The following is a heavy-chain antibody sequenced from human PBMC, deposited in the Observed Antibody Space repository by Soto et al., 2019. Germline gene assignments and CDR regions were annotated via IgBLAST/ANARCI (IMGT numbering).Heavy chain of an antibody. CDR2: ISYDGSNA. CDR3: AKDPPSPWTANWVDP. V-gene: IGHV3-30*18. D-gene: IGHD1-1*01. J-gene: IGHJ5*02. CDR1: GFTFSNYA. Sequence: QVQMVESGGGVVQPGRSLRRSCGASGFTFSNYAIHWVRQAPGKGLEWVAIISYDGSNAYYADSVKGRFTISRDNSKNTLFLQMNGLRADDTAVYYCAKDPPSPWTANWVDPWGKGILVTVSS.